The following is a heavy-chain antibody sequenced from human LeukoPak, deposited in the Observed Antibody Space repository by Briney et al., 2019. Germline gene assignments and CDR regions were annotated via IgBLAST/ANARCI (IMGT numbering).Heavy chain of an antibody. Sequence: SETLSLTCTVSGGPISSYYWSWIRQPPGKGLEWIGYIYYSGSTNYNPSLKSRVTISVDTSKNQFSLKLSSVTAADTAVYYCARVRPPPLWGDYYYYYGMDVWGQGTTVTVSS. D-gene: IGHD2-21*01. V-gene: IGHV4-59*01. J-gene: IGHJ6*02. CDR1: GGPISSYY. CDR2: IYYSGST. CDR3: ARVRPPPLWGDYYYYYGMDV.